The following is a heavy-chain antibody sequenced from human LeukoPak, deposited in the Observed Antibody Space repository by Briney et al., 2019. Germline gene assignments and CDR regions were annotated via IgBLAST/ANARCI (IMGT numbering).Heavy chain of an antibody. V-gene: IGHV3-30-3*01. CDR2: ISYDGSNK. D-gene: IGHD5-18*01. CDR1: GFTFSSYA. Sequence: GGSLRLSCAASGFTFSSYAMHWVRQAPGKGLEWVAVISYDGSNKYYADSVKGRFTISRDNSKNTLYLQMNSLRAEDTAVYYCARRTTAMGFFDYWGQGTLVTVSS. J-gene: IGHJ4*02. CDR3: ARRTTAMGFFDY.